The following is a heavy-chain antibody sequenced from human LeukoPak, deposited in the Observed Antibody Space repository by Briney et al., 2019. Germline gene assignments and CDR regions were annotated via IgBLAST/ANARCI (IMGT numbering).Heavy chain of an antibody. CDR1: GFIFSSNW. Sequence: GGSLRLSCAASGFIFSSNWMTWVRQAPGKGLEWVANINQDGSEKYCVDSVKGRFTISRDNAKNSLFLHMNSLRAEDTAVYYCARVRYGSSWETDDCWGQGTLVTVSS. V-gene: IGHV3-7*05. CDR3: ARVRYGSSWETDDC. J-gene: IGHJ4*02. CDR2: INQDGSEK. D-gene: IGHD6-13*01.